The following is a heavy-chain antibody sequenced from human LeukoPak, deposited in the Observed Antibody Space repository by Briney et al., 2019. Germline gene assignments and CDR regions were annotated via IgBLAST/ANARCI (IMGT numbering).Heavy chain of an antibody. CDR1: GGSIRSPGYY. Sequence: SETLSLTCTVSGGSIRSPGYYWGWTRQPPGKGLEWIGSMYYSGTTFYNPSLESRVAISVDTSKNQFSLKLSSVTAADTAVYYCARGRGYSGYPHYWGQGTLVTVSS. CDR2: MYYSGTT. D-gene: IGHD5-12*01. J-gene: IGHJ4*02. V-gene: IGHV4-39*07. CDR3: ARGRGYSGYPHY.